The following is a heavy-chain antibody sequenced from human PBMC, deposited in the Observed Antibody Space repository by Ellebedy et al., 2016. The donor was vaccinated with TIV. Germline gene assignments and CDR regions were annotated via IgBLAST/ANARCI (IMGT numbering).Heavy chain of an antibody. CDR1: GDSVSSKSTG. Sequence: SQTLSLTCAISGDSVSSKSTGWNWFRQSPSRGLEWLGRTYYTSKWNNDSAESVKSRIIINPDTSKNQVSLQLHSVTPEDTAVYYCARGYFRSGMDVWGQGTTVTVSS. D-gene: IGHD1-26*01. CDR3: ARGYFRSGMDV. V-gene: IGHV6-1*01. CDR2: TYYTSKWNN. J-gene: IGHJ6*02.